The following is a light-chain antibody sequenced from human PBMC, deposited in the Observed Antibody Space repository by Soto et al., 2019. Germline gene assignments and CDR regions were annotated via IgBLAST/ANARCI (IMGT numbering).Light chain of an antibody. V-gene: IGKV1-39*01. CDR2: AAS. J-gene: IGKJ5*01. CDR1: QSISTH. CDR3: QQANRVTLS. Sequence: DIQMPESASSLSASVGDRVTITCRASQSISTHLNWYQQKPGKAPNLLIYAASSLQSGVPPRFSGSGSGTDGTLTISSLQQEDGAIYYCQQANRVTLSFGQGTRLEIK.